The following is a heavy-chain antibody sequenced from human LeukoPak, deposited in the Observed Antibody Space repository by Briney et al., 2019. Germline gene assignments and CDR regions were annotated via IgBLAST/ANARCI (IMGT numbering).Heavy chain of an antibody. J-gene: IGHJ3*02. Sequence: SETLSLICAVSGGSISSGGYSWSWIRQPPGKGLEWIGYIYHSGSTYYNPSLESRVTISVDKSKNQFSLKLGSVTAADTAVYYCARGTAYGHAFDIWGQGTMVTVSS. CDR3: ARGTAYGHAFDI. CDR2: IYHSGST. V-gene: IGHV4-30-2*01. D-gene: IGHD3-10*01. CDR1: GGSISSGGYS.